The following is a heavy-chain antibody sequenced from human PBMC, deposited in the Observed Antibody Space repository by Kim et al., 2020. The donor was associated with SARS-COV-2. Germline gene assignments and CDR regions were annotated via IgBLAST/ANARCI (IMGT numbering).Heavy chain of an antibody. CDR1: GGSISSSNW. Sequence: SETLSLTCAVSGGSISSSNWCSWVRQPPGKGLEWIGEIYHSGSTNYNPSLKSRVTISVDKSKNQFSLKLSSVTAADTAVYYCARRGLSSSWYVGAFAIWGQGTMVTVSS. J-gene: IGHJ3*02. V-gene: IGHV4-4*02. D-gene: IGHD6-13*01. CDR3: ARRGLSSSWYVGAFAI. CDR2: IYHSGST.